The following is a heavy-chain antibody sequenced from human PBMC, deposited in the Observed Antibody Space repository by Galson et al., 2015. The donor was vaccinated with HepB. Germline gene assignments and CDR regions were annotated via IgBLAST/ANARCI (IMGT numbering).Heavy chain of an antibody. Sequence: SLRLSCAASGFTFSSYWMSWVRQAPGKGLEWVANIKQDGSEKYYVDSVKGRFTISRDNAKNSLYLQMNSLRAEDTAAYYCAREGYSGYGGDYFDYWGQGTLVTVSS. V-gene: IGHV3-7*03. CDR3: AREGYSGYGGDYFDY. J-gene: IGHJ4*02. CDR1: GFTFSSYW. CDR2: IKQDGSEK. D-gene: IGHD5-12*01.